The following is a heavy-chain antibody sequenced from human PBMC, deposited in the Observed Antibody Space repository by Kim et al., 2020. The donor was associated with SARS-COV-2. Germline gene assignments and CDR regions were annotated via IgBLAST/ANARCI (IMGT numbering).Heavy chain of an antibody. CDR1: GGSISGYY. CDR2: IYYTGST. Sequence: SETLSLTCTVSGGSISGYYWSWIRQPPGKGLQWIGYIYYTGSTNYNPSLESRVTISLDTSKNQFSLKLTSVTAADTAVYYCVRDQTGAYYYGMDVWGQGT. CDR3: VRDQTGAYYYGMDV. J-gene: IGHJ6*02. D-gene: IGHD3-10*01. V-gene: IGHV4-59*13.